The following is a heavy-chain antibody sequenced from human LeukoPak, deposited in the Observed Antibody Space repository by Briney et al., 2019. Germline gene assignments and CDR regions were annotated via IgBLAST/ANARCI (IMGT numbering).Heavy chain of an antibody. CDR3: ARGATDTTRWFDP. Sequence: GGSLRLSCAASGFTFSSYAMSWVRQAPGKGLEWVSAISGSGGSTYYADSVKGRFTISRDNAKNSLYPQMNGLRADDTATYYCARGATDTTRWFDPWGQGTLVTVSS. D-gene: IGHD1-7*01. J-gene: IGHJ5*02. CDR1: GFTFSSYA. V-gene: IGHV3-23*01. CDR2: ISGSGGST.